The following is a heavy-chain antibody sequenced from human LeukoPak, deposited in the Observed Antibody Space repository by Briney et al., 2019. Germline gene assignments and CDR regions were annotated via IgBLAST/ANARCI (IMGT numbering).Heavy chain of an antibody. D-gene: IGHD2-21*02. Sequence: VASVKVSCKASGYNFSSHGISWVRQAPGQGLEWMGWISAYNGNTDYAQKFQGRVTMTTDTSTSTAYMELRSLRSGDTAVYYCARAVPVVTETDFDYWGQGTLVTVSS. CDR2: ISAYNGNT. V-gene: IGHV1-18*01. CDR1: GYNFSSHG. J-gene: IGHJ4*02. CDR3: ARAVPVVTETDFDY.